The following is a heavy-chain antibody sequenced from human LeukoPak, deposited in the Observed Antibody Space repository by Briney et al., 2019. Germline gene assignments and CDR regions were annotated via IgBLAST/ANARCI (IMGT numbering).Heavy chain of an antibody. D-gene: IGHD5-18*01. CDR1: GFSFSSYG. CDR2: VSSDGSRE. CDR3: AKARGYNYAYSYYFDY. J-gene: IGHJ4*02. V-gene: IGHV3-30*18. Sequence: PGGSLRLSCAASGFSFSSYGMHWVRQAPGKGLEWVSFVSSDGSREYYGDSVKGRFTISRDNSKNTLFLELNSLGAEDTAVYYCAKARGYNYAYSYYFDYWGQGTLVTVSS.